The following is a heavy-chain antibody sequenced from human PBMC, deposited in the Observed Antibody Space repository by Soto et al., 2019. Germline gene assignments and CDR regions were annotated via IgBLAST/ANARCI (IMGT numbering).Heavy chain of an antibody. J-gene: IGHJ5*02. D-gene: IGHD2-2*01. V-gene: IGHV3-48*03. CDR2: ISSGGDSS. CDR3: AGVYCSTTPCHVQAFDP. Sequence: EVQLVESGGGLAQPGGSVRLSCAASGFTFSSYEMNWVRQAPGKTLEWVSYISSGGDSSYYADSVKGRFTISRDNAKNSLSLQMNGLRVGDTAVYYCAGVYCSTTPCHVQAFDPWGQGTLVTVSS. CDR1: GFTFSSYE.